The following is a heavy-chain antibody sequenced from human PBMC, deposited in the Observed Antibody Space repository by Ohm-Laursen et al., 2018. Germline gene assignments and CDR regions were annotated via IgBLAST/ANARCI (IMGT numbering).Heavy chain of an antibody. CDR1: GFTFSSYA. Sequence: SLRLSCSASGFTFSSYAMSWVRQAPGKGLEWVSVIYSGGSTYYADSVKGRFTISRDNSKNTLYLQMNSLRAEDTAVYYCAREGGYDSPGNYYGMDVWGQGTTVTVSS. CDR3: AREGGYDSPGNYYGMDV. J-gene: IGHJ6*02. CDR2: IYSGGST. D-gene: IGHD5-12*01. V-gene: IGHV3-66*01.